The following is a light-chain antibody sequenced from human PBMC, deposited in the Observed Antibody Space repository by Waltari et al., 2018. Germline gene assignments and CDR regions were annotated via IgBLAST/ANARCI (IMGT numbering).Light chain of an antibody. J-gene: IGLJ2*01. CDR3: GTWDNSLFGVV. Sequence: QSVLTQPPSVSAAPGQKVTITCSGGNLNIATHYVPWYQQLPGTAPKLLIYEDYKRPSGVPDRFSGSKSGTSATLDITGLQTGDEADYHCGTWDNSLFGVVFGGGTKLTVL. CDR1: NLNIATHY. CDR2: EDY. V-gene: IGLV1-51*02.